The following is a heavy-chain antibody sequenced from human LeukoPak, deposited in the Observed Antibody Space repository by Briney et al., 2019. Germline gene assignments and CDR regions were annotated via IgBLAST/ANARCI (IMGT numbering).Heavy chain of an antibody. J-gene: IGHJ5*02. V-gene: IGHV4-61*02. CDR3: ARWDSPALQAANLDYGDRNWFDP. CDR1: GGSINSGSYY. Sequence: SETLSLTCTVSGGSINSGSYYWSWIRQPAGKGLEWIGRIYTSGSTNYNPSLKSRVTISVDTSKNQFSLKLSSVTAADTAVYYCARWDSPALQAANLDYGDRNWFDPWGQGTLVTVSS. CDR2: IYTSGST. D-gene: IGHD4-17*01.